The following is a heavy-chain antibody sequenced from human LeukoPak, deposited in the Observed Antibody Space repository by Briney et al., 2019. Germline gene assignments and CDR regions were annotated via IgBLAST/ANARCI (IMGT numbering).Heavy chain of an antibody. Sequence: GASVKVSCKASGYTFTNYAMHWVRQAPGQRPEWMGWINAGKGNTKYSQKFQGRVTITRDTSASTAYMEVSSLRSEDMAVYHCARTQGVYYGGNSGAFDIWGQGTVVTVSS. V-gene: IGHV1-3*01. CDR3: ARTQGVYYGGNSGAFDI. CDR1: GYTFTNYA. CDR2: INAGKGNT. D-gene: IGHD4-23*01. J-gene: IGHJ3*02.